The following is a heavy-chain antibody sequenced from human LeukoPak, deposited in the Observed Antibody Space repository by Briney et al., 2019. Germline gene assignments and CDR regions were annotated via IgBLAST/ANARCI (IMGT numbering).Heavy chain of an antibody. CDR3: ARGGYYYDSSGPARDY. J-gene: IGHJ4*02. CDR2: ISSSGSTI. CDR1: GFTFSSYE. Sequence: GGSLRLSCAASGFTFSSYEMNWVRQAPGKGLEWVSYISSSGSTIYYADSVKGRFTISRDNAKNSLYLQMNSLRAEDTAVYYCARGGYYYDSSGPARDYWGQGTLVTVSS. V-gene: IGHV3-48*03. D-gene: IGHD3-22*01.